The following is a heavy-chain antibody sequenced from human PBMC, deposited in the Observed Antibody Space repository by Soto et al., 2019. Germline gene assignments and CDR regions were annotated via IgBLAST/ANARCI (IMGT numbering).Heavy chain of an antibody. D-gene: IGHD6-6*01. CDR3: ARSIAARLNWFDP. J-gene: IGHJ5*02. CDR2: IKQDGSEK. Sequence: EVQLVESGGGLVQPGWSLRLSCAASGFTFSSYWMSWVRQAPGKGLEWVANIKQDGSEKYYVDSVKGRFTISRDNAKNSLYLQMNGLRAEDTAVYYCARSIAARLNWFDPWGQGTLVTVSS. V-gene: IGHV3-7*01. CDR1: GFTFSSYW.